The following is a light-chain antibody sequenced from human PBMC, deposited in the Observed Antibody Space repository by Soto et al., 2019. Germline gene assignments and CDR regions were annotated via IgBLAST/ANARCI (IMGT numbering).Light chain of an antibody. CDR1: ESVSTN. CDR3: LQYGTFPRT. V-gene: IGKV3-20*01. J-gene: IGKJ1*01. Sequence: EIVMTQSPATLSLSPGERATLSCRASESVSTNLAWYQQKAGQAPRLLIYGASSRATGIPDRFSGSGSGTDFTLTISRLEPEDFAVYYCLQYGTFPRTFGQGTKVEIK. CDR2: GAS.